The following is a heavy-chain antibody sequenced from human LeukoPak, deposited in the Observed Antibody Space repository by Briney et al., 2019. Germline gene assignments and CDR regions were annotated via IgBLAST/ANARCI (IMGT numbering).Heavy chain of an antibody. V-gene: IGHV3-7*01. Sequence: GGSLRLSCAASGFTFSDYWMDWVRQTPGNGLEWVANIKPDGSEIYYVDSVRGRFTISRDNAKNSVYLQMNSLRAEDTAVYYYTRALDYWGQGTLVTVSS. CDR2: IKPDGSEI. J-gene: IGHJ4*02. CDR1: GFTFSDYW. D-gene: IGHD3-16*01. CDR3: TRALDY.